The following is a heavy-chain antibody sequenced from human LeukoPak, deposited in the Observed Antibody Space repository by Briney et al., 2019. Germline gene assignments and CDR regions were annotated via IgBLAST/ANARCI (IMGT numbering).Heavy chain of an antibody. CDR2: IYWNDDK. V-gene: IGHV2-5*01. J-gene: IGHJ4*02. CDR1: GFSLSTSGVG. CDR3: ANSRTGYYYDSSGYCDY. Sequence: KSGPTLVNPTQTLTLTCTFSGFSLSTSGVGVGWIRQPPGKALEWLALIYWNDDKRYSPSLKSRLTITKDTSKNQVVLTMTNMDPVDTATYYCANSRTGYYYDSSGYCDYWGQGTLVTVSS. D-gene: IGHD3-22*01.